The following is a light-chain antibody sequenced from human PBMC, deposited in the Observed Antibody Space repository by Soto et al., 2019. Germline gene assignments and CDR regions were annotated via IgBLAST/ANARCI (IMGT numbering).Light chain of an antibody. CDR2: AAS. V-gene: IGKV1-39*01. Sequence: DIQMTPSPSSLSASLGDRVTSTCRPRQSIRSYLKWFQKRPGKAPRLLIYAASTLEIGVPSSFRGTRSATDFILTISSLQPDDFATYYCQQSYSAAWTFGQGTKVEIK. CDR1: QSIRSY. J-gene: IGKJ1*01. CDR3: QQSYSAAWT.